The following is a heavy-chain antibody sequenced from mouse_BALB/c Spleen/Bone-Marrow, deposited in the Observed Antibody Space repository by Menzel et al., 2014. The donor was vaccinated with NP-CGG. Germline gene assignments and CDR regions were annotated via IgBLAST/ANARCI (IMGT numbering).Heavy chain of an antibody. CDR3: AGGYTGYYSLDY. Sequence: VQLHQSGPELVRPGVSVKISCKGSGYTFTDYAMHWVKQSHTKSLEWIGVISTYSGNTNYNQKFKGKATMTVDKSSSTAYVELARLTSEDSAIYFCAGGYTGYYSLDYWGQGTSVTVSS. CDR2: ISTYSGNT. V-gene: IGHV1-67*01. CDR1: GYTFTDYA. J-gene: IGHJ4*01.